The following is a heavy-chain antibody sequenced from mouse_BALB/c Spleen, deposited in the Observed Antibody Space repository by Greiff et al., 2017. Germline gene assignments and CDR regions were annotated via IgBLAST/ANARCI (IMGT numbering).Heavy chain of an antibody. J-gene: IGHJ1*01. Sequence: EVKVVESGGGLVKPGGSLKLSCAASGFTFSSYAMSWVRQSPEKRLEWVAEISSGGSYTYYPDTVTGRFTISRDNAKNTLYLEMSSLRSEDTAMYYCARAHGSYWYFDVWGAGTTVTVSS. CDR3: ARAHGSYWYFDV. D-gene: IGHD1-1*01. CDR1: GFTFSSYA. CDR2: ISSGGSYT. V-gene: IGHV5-9-4*01.